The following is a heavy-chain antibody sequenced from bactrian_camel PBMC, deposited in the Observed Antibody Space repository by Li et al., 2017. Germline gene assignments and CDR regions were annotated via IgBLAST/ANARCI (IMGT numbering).Heavy chain of an antibody. CDR1: GFTFSSYW. CDR2: INSDGGKI. D-gene: IGHD5*01. J-gene: IGHJ4*01. V-gene: IGHV3S1*01. CDR3: AANVAGTGWGTSTF. Sequence: HVQLVESGGGLVQPGGSLRLSCAASGFTFSSYWMYWVRQTPGKGLGWVSAINSDGGKIYHADSVKGRFTISRDNNKNTLYLQMNSLNTEDTAMYFCAANVAGTGWGTSTFWGQGTQVTVS.